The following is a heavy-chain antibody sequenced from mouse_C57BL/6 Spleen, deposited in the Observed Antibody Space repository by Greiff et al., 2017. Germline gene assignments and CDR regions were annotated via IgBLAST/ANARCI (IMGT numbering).Heavy chain of an antibody. CDR2: IDPSDSAT. CDR1: GYTFTSSW. CDR3: ARKGLTGTGYFDV. D-gene: IGHD4-1*01. Sequence: QFQLQQPGADLVRPGSSLKLSCTASGYTFTSSWMHWVKQRPIQGLEWFGNIDPSDSATHYNQKFKDKATLTVDNSSSPAYMQSSSQTSEGTPVYYGARKGLTGTGYFDVWGTGTTVTVSS. J-gene: IGHJ1*03. V-gene: IGHV1-52*01.